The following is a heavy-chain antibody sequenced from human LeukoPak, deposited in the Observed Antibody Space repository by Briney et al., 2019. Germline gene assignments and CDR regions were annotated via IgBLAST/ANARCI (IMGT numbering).Heavy chain of an antibody. Sequence: GGSLRLSCAASGFTFSTYNMNWVRQAPGKGLEWVSSITSGGGYTYYADSVKGRFTTSRDNAKNSLSLRLDSLRAEDTAVYYCARGHYDVLTSSFKWTPDYWGQGTLVTVSS. CDR2: ITSGGGYT. D-gene: IGHD3-9*01. V-gene: IGHV3-21*06. J-gene: IGHJ4*02. CDR3: ARGHYDVLTSSFKWTPDY. CDR1: GFTFSTYN.